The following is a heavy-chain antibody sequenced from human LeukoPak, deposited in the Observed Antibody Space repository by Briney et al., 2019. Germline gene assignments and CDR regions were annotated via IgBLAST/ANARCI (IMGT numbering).Heavy chain of an antibody. Sequence: GGSLRLSCAASGFTFSSYWMTWVRQAPGKGLEWVANIKQDGSGKYCVDSVKGRFTISRDNAKNSLYLQMNSLRAEDTAVYYCASSYGWRTLIDYWGQGTLVTVSS. CDR2: IKQDGSGK. D-gene: IGHD6-19*01. V-gene: IGHV3-7*01. J-gene: IGHJ4*02. CDR3: ASSYGWRTLIDY. CDR1: GFTFSSYW.